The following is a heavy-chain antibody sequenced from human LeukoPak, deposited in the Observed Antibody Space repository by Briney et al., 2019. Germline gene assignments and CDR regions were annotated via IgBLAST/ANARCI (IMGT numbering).Heavy chain of an antibody. D-gene: IGHD1-1*01. CDR2: IKSKTDGGTT. CDR1: GFTFSNAW. CDR3: AKELARYFEY. Sequence: GGSLRLSCAASGFTFSNAWMSWVRQAPGKGLEWVGRIKSKTDGGTTDYAAPVKGRFTISRDDSKNTLYLQMNSLRAEDTALYYCAKELARYFEYWGQGALVTVSS. J-gene: IGHJ4*02. V-gene: IGHV3-15*01.